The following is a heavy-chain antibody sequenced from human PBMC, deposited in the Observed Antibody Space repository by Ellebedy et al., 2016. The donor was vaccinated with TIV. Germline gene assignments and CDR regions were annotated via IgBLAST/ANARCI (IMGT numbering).Heavy chain of an antibody. CDR3: ARDGDGYNFDY. Sequence: PGGSLRLSCAASGFTFSRYWMHRVRQAPGKGLVWVSRVCRDGSCAAYADSVKGRFTIFRDNAKNILYLQMTSLSVEDTAVYFCARDGDGYNFDYWGKGTLVTVSS. D-gene: IGHD5-24*01. J-gene: IGHJ4*02. V-gene: IGHV3-74*01. CDR1: GFTFSRYW. CDR2: VCRDGSCA.